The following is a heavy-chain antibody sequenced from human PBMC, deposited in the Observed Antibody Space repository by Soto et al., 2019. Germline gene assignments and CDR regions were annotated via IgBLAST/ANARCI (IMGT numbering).Heavy chain of an antibody. J-gene: IGHJ4*02. CDR1: GGTFSSYP. D-gene: IGHD4-17*01. CDR3: ATDDCDYGRAAYDY. V-gene: IGHV1-69*02. CDR2: IIPILGIA. Sequence: QVQLVQSGAEVKKPGSSVKVSCKASGGTFSSYPISWVRQAPGQGLEWMGRIIPILGIANYAQKFQGRVTITADKSTSTAYMELSSLRSEDTAVYYCATDDCDYGRAAYDYWGQGTLVTVSS.